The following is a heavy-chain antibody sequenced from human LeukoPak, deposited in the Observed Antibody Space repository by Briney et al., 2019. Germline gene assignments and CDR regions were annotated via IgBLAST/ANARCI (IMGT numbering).Heavy chain of an antibody. D-gene: IGHD1-26*01. CDR3: ARVGGSYGFLSQKPRYFQH. V-gene: IGHV3-48*03. CDR1: GFTFSSYE. Sequence: GGSLGLSCAASGFTFSSYEMNWVRQAPGKGLEWVSYISSSGSTIYYADSVKGRFTISRDNAKNSLYLQMNSLRAEDTAVYYCARVGGSYGFLSQKPRYFQHWGQGTLVTVSS. CDR2: ISSSGSTI. J-gene: IGHJ1*01.